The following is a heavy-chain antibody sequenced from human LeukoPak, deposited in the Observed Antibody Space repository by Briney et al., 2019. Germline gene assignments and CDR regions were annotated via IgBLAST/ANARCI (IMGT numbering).Heavy chain of an antibody. J-gene: IGHJ4*02. CDR3: AKDPGPYCSGGSCYSSFDY. D-gene: IGHD2-15*01. V-gene: IGHV3-21*04. CDR1: GFTFSSYS. CDR2: ISSSSSYI. Sequence: GGSLRLSCAASGFTFSSYSMNWIRQAPGKGLEWVSFISSSSSYIYYTDSVKGRFTISRDNSKNTLYLQMNSLRAEDTAVYYCAKDPGPYCSGGSCYSSFDYWGQGTLVTVSS.